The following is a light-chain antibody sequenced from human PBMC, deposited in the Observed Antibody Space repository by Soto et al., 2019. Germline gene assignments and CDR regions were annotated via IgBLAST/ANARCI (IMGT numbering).Light chain of an antibody. CDR1: QSVSTY. CDR3: HQRSNWPQT. V-gene: IGKV3-11*01. Sequence: EIVLTQSPATLSLSPGERATLSCRASQSVSTYLAWYQQKPGQAPRLLIYDASTRATGIPARFSGSGSGTDFPLTIISLEPEDFAVYYCHQRSNWPQTFGRGTMVDI. J-gene: IGKJ1*01. CDR2: DAS.